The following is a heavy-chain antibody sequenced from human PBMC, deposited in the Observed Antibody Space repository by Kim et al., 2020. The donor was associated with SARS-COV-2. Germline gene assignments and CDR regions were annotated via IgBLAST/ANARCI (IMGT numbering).Heavy chain of an antibody. Sequence: SETLSLTCAVYGGSFSGYYWSWIRQPPGKGLEWIGEINHSGSTNYNPSLKSRVTISVDTSKNQFSLKLSSVTAADTAVYYCARGATVWYSSSWYLYFDYWGQGTLVTVSS. J-gene: IGHJ4*02. D-gene: IGHD6-13*01. CDR1: GGSFSGYY. CDR2: INHSGST. V-gene: IGHV4-34*01. CDR3: ARGATVWYSSSWYLYFDY.